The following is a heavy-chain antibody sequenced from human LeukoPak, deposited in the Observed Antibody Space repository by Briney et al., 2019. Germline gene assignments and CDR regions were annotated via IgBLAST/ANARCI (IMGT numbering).Heavy chain of an antibody. D-gene: IGHD6-13*01. CDR2: IYPGDSDN. CDR3: ARVAAAGNYGFDY. J-gene: IGHJ4*02. V-gene: IGHV5-51*01. CDR1: GYIFTSYL. Sequence: GASLKTSCQCSGYIFTSYLIGWVRQTPGKGLDWMGIIYPGDSDNRYSPSFQGQVTISADKSISTAYLQWSSLKASDTAMYYCARVAAAGNYGFDYWGQGTLVTVSS.